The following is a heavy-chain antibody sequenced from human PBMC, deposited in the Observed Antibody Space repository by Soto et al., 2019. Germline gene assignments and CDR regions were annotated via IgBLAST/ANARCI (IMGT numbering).Heavy chain of an antibody. CDR2: ISSSSDYM. CDR1: GFTFSSSR. Sequence: GSLRLSCVASGFTFSSSRMNWVRQAPGKGLEWVSFISSSSDYMYYADSVKGRFTVSRDNAKNSLYLQMDSLRAEGTAVYYCARDGITMIRGITVFDFWGQGTLVTVSS. D-gene: IGHD3-10*01. V-gene: IGHV3-21*01. CDR3: ARDGITMIRGITVFDF. J-gene: IGHJ4*02.